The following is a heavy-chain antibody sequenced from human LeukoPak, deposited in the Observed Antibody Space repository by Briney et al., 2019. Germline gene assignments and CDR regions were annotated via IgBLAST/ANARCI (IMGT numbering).Heavy chain of an antibody. CDR2: IYYSGST. Sequence: SETLSLTCTVSGGSVSSGSYYWSWIRQPPGKGLEWIGYIYYSGSTNYNPSLKSRVTISVDTSKNQLSLKLSSVTAADTAVYYCARDRSRITIFGVPYYYYYYGMDVWGQGTTVTVSS. V-gene: IGHV4-61*01. CDR1: GGSVSSGSYY. J-gene: IGHJ6*02. CDR3: ARDRSRITIFGVPYYYYYYGMDV. D-gene: IGHD3-3*01.